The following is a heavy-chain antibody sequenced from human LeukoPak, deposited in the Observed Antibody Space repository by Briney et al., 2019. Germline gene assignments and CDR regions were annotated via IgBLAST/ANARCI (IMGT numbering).Heavy chain of an antibody. CDR1: GDSVNSDSYY. Sequence: SETLSLTCTVSGDSVNSDSYYWSWIRQPPGKGLEWVGYTYYNGGTNYNPSLKSRVTISIDTSKNEFSLNLSPVTAADTAVYYCARSGSAYDYPFDYWGQGTLVTVSS. CDR2: TYYNGGT. J-gene: IGHJ4*02. CDR3: ARSGSAYDYPFDY. D-gene: IGHD5-12*01. V-gene: IGHV4-61*01.